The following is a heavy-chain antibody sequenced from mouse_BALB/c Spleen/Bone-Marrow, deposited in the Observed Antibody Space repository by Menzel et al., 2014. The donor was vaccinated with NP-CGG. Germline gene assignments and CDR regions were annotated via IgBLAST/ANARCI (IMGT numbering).Heavy chain of an antibody. J-gene: IGHJ2*01. CDR3: ARRRSDLNYFDY. V-gene: IGHV5-9-3*01. D-gene: IGHD2-14*01. Sequence: EVQLVESGGGLVKPGGSLKLSCAASGFTFSSYAMSWVRQTPEKRLEWVASISSGGSYTCYPDSVKERFTISRDNAKNTLYLQMSSLRPEDTAMYYCARRRSDLNYFDYWGQGTTLTVSS. CDR1: GFTFSSYA. CDR2: ISSGGSYT.